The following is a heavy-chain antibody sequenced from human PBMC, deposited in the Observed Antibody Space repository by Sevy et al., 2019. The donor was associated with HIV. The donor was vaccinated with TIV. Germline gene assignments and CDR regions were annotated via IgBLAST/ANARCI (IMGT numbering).Heavy chain of an antibody. Sequence: GGSLRLSCAASGFTFSDYYMSWIHQAPGKGLEWVSYISSSGSTIYYADSVKGRFTISRDNAKNSLYLQMNSLRAEDTAVYYCTKMTTVTRTTDYWGQGTLVTVSS. J-gene: IGHJ4*02. V-gene: IGHV3-11*01. CDR2: ISSSGSTI. CDR3: TKMTTVTRTTDY. CDR1: GFTFSDYY. D-gene: IGHD4-17*01.